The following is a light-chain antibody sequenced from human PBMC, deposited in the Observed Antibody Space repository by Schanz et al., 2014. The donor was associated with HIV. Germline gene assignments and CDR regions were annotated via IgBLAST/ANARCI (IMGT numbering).Light chain of an antibody. Sequence: QSALTQPASVSGSPGQSITISCTGTSSDVGADNSVSWYQQHPGRAPRLLVYDVTYRPSGVSNRFSGSKSGTSASLAITGLQAEDEGDYYCQSFDRTMRGLLFGGGTKLTVL. CDR3: QSFDRTMRGLL. J-gene: IGLJ2*01. V-gene: IGLV2-14*03. CDR1: SSDVGADNS. CDR2: DVT.